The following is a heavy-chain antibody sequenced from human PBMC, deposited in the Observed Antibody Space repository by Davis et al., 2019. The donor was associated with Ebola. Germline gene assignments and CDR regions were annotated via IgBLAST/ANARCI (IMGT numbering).Heavy chain of an antibody. CDR3: ARGADIVVVIASTDYFGMDV. D-gene: IGHD2-15*01. V-gene: IGHV3-30-3*01. Sequence: GESLKISCAASGFTFSSYAMHWVRQAPGKGLEWVAVISYDGSNKYYADSVKGRFTISRDRSKNTLYLQMNSLRAEDTAVYYCARGADIVVVIASTDYFGMDVWGQGTTVTVSS. CDR1: GFTFSSYA. J-gene: IGHJ6*02. CDR2: ISYDGSNK.